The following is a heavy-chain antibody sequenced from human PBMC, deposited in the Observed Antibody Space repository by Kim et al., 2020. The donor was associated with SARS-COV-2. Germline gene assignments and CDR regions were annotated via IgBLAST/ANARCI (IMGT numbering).Heavy chain of an antibody. V-gene: IGHV4-39*01. Sequence: SETLSLTCSVSGGSISTPTYYWAWIRQPPGKGPEWIGSIYHNGNTNYNPSLQSRISLSIDTSTNQFSLKLTSVTAADTALYFCARHFGASGSFSLERDA. CDR3: ARHFGASGSFSLERDA. CDR2: IYHNGNT. CDR1: GGSISTPTYY. J-gene: IGHJ3*01. D-gene: IGHD1-26*01.